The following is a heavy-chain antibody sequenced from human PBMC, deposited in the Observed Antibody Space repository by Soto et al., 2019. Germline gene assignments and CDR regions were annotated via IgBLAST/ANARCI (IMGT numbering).Heavy chain of an antibody. CDR2: IYTSGST. CDR1: GGSISSYY. CDR3: ARDWMVELSSWFDP. V-gene: IGHV4-4*07. D-gene: IGHD2-15*01. J-gene: IGHJ5*02. Sequence: PSETLSLTCTVSGGSISSYYWSWIRQPAGKGLEWIGRIYTSGSTNYNPSLKSRVTMSVDTSKNQFSLKLSSVTAADTAVYYCARDWMVELSSWFDPWGQGTLVTVSS.